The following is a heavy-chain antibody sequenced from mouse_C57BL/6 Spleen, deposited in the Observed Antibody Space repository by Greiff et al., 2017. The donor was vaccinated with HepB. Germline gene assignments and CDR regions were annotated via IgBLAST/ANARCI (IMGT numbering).Heavy chain of an antibody. D-gene: IGHD2-4*01. CDR3: ARDDSYWYFDV. V-gene: IGHV5-17*01. CDR1: GFTFSDYG. J-gene: IGHJ1*03. Sequence: EVKVEESGGGLVKPGGSLKLSCAASGFTFSDYGMHWVRQAPEKGLEWVAYISSGSSTIYYADTVKGRFTISRDNAKNTLFLQMTSLRSEDTAMHYCARDDSYWYFDVWGTGTTVTVSS. CDR2: ISSGSSTI.